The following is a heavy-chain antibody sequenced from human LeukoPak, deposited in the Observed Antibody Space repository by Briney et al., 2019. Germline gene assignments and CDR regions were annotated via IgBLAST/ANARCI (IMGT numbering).Heavy chain of an antibody. J-gene: IGHJ3*01. Sequence: ASVKVSCKAAGYAFTGSYIHWVRQAPGQGLEWMGWINPNNGFTAYAQNFQGRVTMTRDTFISTAYMDLSRLTSDDTAVYFCARDRGARLERFYAFDFWGQGTTVTVSS. CDR3: ARDRGARLERFYAFDF. D-gene: IGHD1-1*01. CDR1: GYAFTGSY. CDR2: INPNNGFT. V-gene: IGHV1-2*02.